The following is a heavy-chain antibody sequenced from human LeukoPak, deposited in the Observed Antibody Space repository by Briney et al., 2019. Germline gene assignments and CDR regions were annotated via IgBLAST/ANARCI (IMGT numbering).Heavy chain of an antibody. Sequence: GGSLRLSCAASGFAFSGYYMSWIRQAPGKGLEWVSYISDSGSTIYYADSVRGRFTISRDNVENSLYLQMNSLRVEDTAVYYCARGAFYDSSGRTAGFDYWGQGTLVTVSS. J-gene: IGHJ4*02. CDR1: GFAFSGYY. CDR3: ARGAFYDSSGRTAGFDY. D-gene: IGHD3-22*01. CDR2: ISDSGSTI. V-gene: IGHV3-11*01.